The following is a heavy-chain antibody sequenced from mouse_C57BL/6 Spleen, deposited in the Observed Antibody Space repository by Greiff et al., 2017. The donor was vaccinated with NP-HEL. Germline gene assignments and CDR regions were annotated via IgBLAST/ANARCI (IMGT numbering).Heavy chain of an antibody. V-gene: IGHV1-4*01. J-gene: IGHJ2*01. D-gene: IGHD1-1*01. CDR2: INPSSGYT. Sequence: VQLQQSGAELARPGASVKMSCKASGYTFTSYTMHWVKQRPGQGLEWIGYINPSSGYTKYNQKFKDKATLTADKSSSTAYMQLSSLTSEASAVYYCARGFPTPFDYWGQGTTLTVSS. CDR3: ARGFPTPFDY. CDR1: GYTFTSYT.